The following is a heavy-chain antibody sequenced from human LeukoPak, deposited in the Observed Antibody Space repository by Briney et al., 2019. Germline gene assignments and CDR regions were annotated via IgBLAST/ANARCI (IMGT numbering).Heavy chain of an antibody. J-gene: IGHJ4*02. CDR2: IYPGDSDT. V-gene: IGHV5-51*01. D-gene: IGHD5-12*01. CDR3: ARAHPGYSGYDALFDY. CDR1: GYSFTSYW. Sequence: GESLKIFCKGSGYSFTSYWIGWVRQMPGKGLEWMGIIYPGDSDTRYSPSFQGQVTISADKSISTAYLQWSSLKASDTAMYYCARAHPGYSGYDALFDYWGQGTLVTVSS.